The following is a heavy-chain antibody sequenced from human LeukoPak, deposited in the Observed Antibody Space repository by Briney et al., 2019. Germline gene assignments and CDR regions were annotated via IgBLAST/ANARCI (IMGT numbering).Heavy chain of an antibody. D-gene: IGHD3-10*01. J-gene: IGHJ4*02. V-gene: IGHV3-23*01. CDR2: INGSGGTT. Sequence: GGSLRLSCAASGFTFSSYAMSWVRQAPGKGLEWVSGINGSGGTTYYADSVKGRFTISRDNSKNTLYLQMSSLTAEDTAVYYCAKGGTYYYASGTFYWGQGTLVTVSS. CDR3: AKGGTYYYASGTFY. CDR1: GFTFSSYA.